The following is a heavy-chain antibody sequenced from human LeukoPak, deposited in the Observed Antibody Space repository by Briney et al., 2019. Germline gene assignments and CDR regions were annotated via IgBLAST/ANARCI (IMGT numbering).Heavy chain of an antibody. D-gene: IGHD3-16*02. J-gene: IGHJ3*02. V-gene: IGHV4-30-2*01. CDR1: GGSISSGGYF. CDR3: ARGLSSEFEI. Sequence: PSETLFLTCAVSGGSISSGGYFWSWIRQPPGKGLEWIGYIYHSGSTYYNPSLKSRVTISLDRSKNQFSLKLSSVTAADTAVYYCARGLSSEFEIWGQGTVVTVSS. CDR2: IYHSGST.